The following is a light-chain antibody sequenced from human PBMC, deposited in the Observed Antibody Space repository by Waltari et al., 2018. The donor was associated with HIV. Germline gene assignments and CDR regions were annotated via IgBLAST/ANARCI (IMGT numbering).Light chain of an antibody. Sequence: QSALTQPASVSGSPGQSITISCTGTSSDIGNYNLVSWYQQHPGKAPKLIIYEGIKRPSGVSNRISCSKSANTASLTISGLQAEDEADYFCSSYGGSSNLLFGGGTKLTVL. J-gene: IGLJ2*01. CDR1: SSDIGNYNL. V-gene: IGLV2-23*01. CDR3: SSYGGSSNLL. CDR2: EGI.